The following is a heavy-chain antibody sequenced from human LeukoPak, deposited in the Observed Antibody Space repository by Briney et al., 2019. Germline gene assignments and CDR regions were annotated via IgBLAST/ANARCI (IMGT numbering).Heavy chain of an antibody. J-gene: IGHJ5*02. D-gene: IGHD2-15*01. CDR1: GYTFTSYD. Sequence: ASVKVSCKASGYTFTSYDINWVRQATGQGLEWMGWMNPNSGNTGYAQKFQGRVTMTRNTSISTAYMELSSLRSEDTAVYYCARGSLDIVVALNWFDPWGQGTLVTVSS. V-gene: IGHV1-8*01. CDR3: ARGSLDIVVALNWFDP. CDR2: MNPNSGNT.